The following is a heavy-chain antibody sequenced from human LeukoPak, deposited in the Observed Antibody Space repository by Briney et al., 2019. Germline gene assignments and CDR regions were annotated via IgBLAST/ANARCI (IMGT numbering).Heavy chain of an antibody. CDR2: ISAYNGNT. Sequence: ASVKVSCKASGYTFTSYGISWVRQAPGQGLEWMGWISAYNGNTNYAQKLQGRVTMTTDTSTSTAYMELRSLRSDDTAVYYCARVNTQRNIVVVPAAIGDSDYWGQGTLVTVSS. D-gene: IGHD2-2*01. V-gene: IGHV1-18*01. CDR1: GYTFTSYG. CDR3: ARVNTQRNIVVVPAAIGDSDY. J-gene: IGHJ4*02.